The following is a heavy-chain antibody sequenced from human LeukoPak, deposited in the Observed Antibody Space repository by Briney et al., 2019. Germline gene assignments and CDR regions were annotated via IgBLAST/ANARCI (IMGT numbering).Heavy chain of an antibody. D-gene: IGHD3-22*01. J-gene: IGHJ4*02. CDR3: ARGYYDSSGYYGFDY. V-gene: IGHV4-39*01. CDR2: IYYSGST. CDR1: GGSISSSSYY. Sequence: SETLSLTCTVSGGSISSSSYYWGWIRQPPGKGLEWIVSIYYSGSTYYNPSPKRRVTISVDTSKNTLSLKLSSVTAADTAVYCCARGYYDSSGYYGFDYWGQGNLVTVSS.